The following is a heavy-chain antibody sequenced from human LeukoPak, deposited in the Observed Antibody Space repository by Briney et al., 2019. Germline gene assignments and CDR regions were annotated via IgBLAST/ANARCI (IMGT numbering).Heavy chain of an antibody. V-gene: IGHV4-39*01. CDR3: ARIAVAGTDFDY. D-gene: IGHD6-19*01. CDR1: GGSISSSSYY. Sequence: SVTLSLTCTVSGGSISSSSYYWGWIRQPPGKGLEWIGSIYYSGSTYYNPSLKSRVTISVDTSKNQFSLKLSSVTAADTAVYYCARIAVAGTDFDYWGQGTLVTVSS. CDR2: IYYSGST. J-gene: IGHJ4*02.